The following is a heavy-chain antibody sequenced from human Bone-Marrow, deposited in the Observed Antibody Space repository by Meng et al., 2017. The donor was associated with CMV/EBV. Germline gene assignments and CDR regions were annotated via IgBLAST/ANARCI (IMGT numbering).Heavy chain of an antibody. D-gene: IGHD3-3*01. Sequence: GESLKISCEASGLTFRTYSMKWVRQAPGKGLEWVSSISSSSSYRYYADSVKGRFTISRDNARKPLYLQMNSLRAEDTAVYYCARILRIPEPFWSGYYYYYGMDVWGQGTTVTVSS. CDR2: ISSSSSYR. J-gene: IGHJ6*02. CDR3: ARILRIPEPFWSGYYYYYGMDV. CDR1: GLTFRTYS. V-gene: IGHV3-21*01.